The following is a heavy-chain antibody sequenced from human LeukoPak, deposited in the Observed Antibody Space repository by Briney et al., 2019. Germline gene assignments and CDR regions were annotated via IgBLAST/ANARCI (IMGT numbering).Heavy chain of an antibody. J-gene: IGHJ4*02. CDR3: ATPLDYYDSSGFHQGGD. D-gene: IGHD3-22*01. CDR2: IKEDGSRK. Sequence: PGGSLGLSCAASGFTFSGHWMTWVRQAPGKGLEWVANIKEDGSRKNYVDSVKGRFTISRDNAENSLYLQMTSLGAEDTAMYYCATPLDYYDSSGFHQGGDWGQGTLVTVSS. CDR1: GFTFSGHW. V-gene: IGHV3-7*03.